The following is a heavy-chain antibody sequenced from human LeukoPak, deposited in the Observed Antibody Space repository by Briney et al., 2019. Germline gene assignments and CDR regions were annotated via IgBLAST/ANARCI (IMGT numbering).Heavy chain of an antibody. CDR2: INPRDGET. J-gene: IGHJ3*02. CDR3: ARGPRITIFGVVMANDAFDI. V-gene: IGHV1-2*05. CDR1: GYNFAGYY. Sequence: ASVKVSCKASGYNFAGYYIHWVRQAPGQGLEWMGRINPRDGETNFAQKFQGRVTMTRDTSSSTAYMELSRLRFDDTVVYYCARGPRITIFGVVMANDAFDIWGQGTMVTVSS. D-gene: IGHD3-3*01.